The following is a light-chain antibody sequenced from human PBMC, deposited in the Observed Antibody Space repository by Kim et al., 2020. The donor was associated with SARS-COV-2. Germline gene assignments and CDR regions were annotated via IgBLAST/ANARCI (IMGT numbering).Light chain of an antibody. CDR1: SNDVGAYNY. Sequence: QSALTQPRSVSGSPGQSVTISCTGTSNDVGAYNYISWYQQHPGKAPRLMVYDVNKRPSGVPDRFSASKSGNTASLTISGLQSEDEADYHCCSYAGSYTWIFGGGTQLTVL. CDR2: DVN. J-gene: IGLJ2*01. CDR3: CSYAGSYTWI. V-gene: IGLV2-11*01.